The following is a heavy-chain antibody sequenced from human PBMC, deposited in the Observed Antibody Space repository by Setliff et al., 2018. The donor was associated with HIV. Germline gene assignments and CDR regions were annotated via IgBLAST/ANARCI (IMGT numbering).Heavy chain of an antibody. CDR2: VFYRGGA. J-gene: IGHJ3*01. Sequence: SETLSLTCAAFGDSFKSAYYWGWIRQPPRKTLQWLGSVFYRGGAYYNPSFKARLTMSLDTSKNQSSLNLTSLTAADTAVYFCARGKTTGSFFDKIHAAFNVWGPGTLVTAS. D-gene: IGHD4-17*01. CDR1: GDSFKSAYY. CDR3: ARGKTTGSFFDKIHAAFNV. V-gene: IGHV4-38-2*01.